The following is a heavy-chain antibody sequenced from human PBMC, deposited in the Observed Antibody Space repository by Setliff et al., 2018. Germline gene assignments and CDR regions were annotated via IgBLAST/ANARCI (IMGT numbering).Heavy chain of an antibody. CDR3: ARVTGFLYIDV. J-gene: IGHJ6*03. D-gene: IGHD3-3*01. V-gene: IGHV4-59*08. CDR2: RYYSGDT. Sequence: KTSETLSLTCTVSGGSVRGYYWSWIRQPPGKGLEWIGYRYYSGDTNYNPSLKSRVTISVDTSKNQFSLELRSVTAADTAVYYCARVTGFLYIDVWGKGTTVPSP. CDR1: GGSVRGYY.